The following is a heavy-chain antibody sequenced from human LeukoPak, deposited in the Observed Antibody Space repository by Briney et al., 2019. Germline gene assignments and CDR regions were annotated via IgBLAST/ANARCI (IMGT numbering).Heavy chain of an antibody. CDR2: IYYSGST. CDR3: ARQRQLVTPFDY. V-gene: IGHV4-59*08. Sequence: PSETLSLTCTVSGGCISSYYWSWIRQPPGKGLEWIGYIYYSGSTNYNPSLKSRVTISVDTSKNQFSLKLSSVTAADTAVYYCARQRQLVTPFDYWGQGTLVTVSS. CDR1: GGCISSYY. D-gene: IGHD6-13*01. J-gene: IGHJ4*02.